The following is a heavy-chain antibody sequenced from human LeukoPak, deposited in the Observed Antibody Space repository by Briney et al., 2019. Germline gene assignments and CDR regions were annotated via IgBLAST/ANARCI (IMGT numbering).Heavy chain of an antibody. D-gene: IGHD6-6*01. V-gene: IGHV3-74*01. CDR3: ARGPNSNWSGLDF. J-gene: IGHJ6*02. CDR2: ISPTGSTT. Sequence: PGGSLRLSCIASGFSFSGHWMHWARQLPGKGLVWVSRISPTGSTTSYADSVKGRFTVSRDNAKNTLYLQVNNLGAEDTAVYYCARGPNSNWSGLDFWGQGTTVTVSS. CDR1: GFSFSGHW.